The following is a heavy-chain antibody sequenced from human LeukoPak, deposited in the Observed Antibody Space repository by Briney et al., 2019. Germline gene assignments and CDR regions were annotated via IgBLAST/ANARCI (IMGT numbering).Heavy chain of an antibody. CDR1: GGSISSYY. D-gene: IGHD6-19*01. Sequence: SETLSLTCTVSGGSISSYYWSWIRQPPGKGLGWVGYIYYSGSTNYNPSLKSRVTISVDTSKNQFSLKLSAVTAADTAVYYCARAGSIAVAGTFGWFDPWGQGTLVTVSS. V-gene: IGHV4-59*01. J-gene: IGHJ5*02. CDR2: IYYSGST. CDR3: ARAGSIAVAGTFGWFDP.